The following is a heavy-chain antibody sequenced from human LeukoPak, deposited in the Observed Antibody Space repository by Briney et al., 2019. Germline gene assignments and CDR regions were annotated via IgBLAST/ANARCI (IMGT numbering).Heavy chain of an antibody. J-gene: IGHJ4*02. D-gene: IGHD6-6*01. Sequence: GASMKVSCKASGYTFIAYYMHWVRQAPGQGLEWMGWINPNSGGTNYAQKFQGRVTMTRDTSISTAYIELSKLRSDDTAVYCCTRDSISSQGGVDYWGQGTLVTVSS. CDR1: GYTFIAYY. CDR3: TRDSISSQGGVDY. CDR2: INPNSGGT. V-gene: IGHV1-2*02.